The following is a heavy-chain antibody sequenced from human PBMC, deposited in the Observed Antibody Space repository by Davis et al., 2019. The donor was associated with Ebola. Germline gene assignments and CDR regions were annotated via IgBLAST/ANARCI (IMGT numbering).Heavy chain of an antibody. J-gene: IGHJ4*02. CDR3: ARDRGYSSSLDY. CDR2: ISSSGSTI. CDR1: GFTFSDYY. V-gene: IGHV3-11*04. D-gene: IGHD6-13*01. Sequence: GESLKISCAASGFTFSDYYMSWIRQAPGKGLEWVSYISSSGSTIYYADSVKGRFTISRDNAKNSLYLQMNSLRAEDTAVYYCARDRGYSSSLDYWGQGTLVTVSS.